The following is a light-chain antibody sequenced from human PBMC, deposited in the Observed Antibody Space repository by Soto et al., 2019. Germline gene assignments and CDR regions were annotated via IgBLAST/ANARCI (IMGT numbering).Light chain of an antibody. J-gene: IGLJ3*02. V-gene: IGLV2-23*03. CDR3: CSYAGSSTFWV. Sequence: QSALTQPASVSGSPGQSITISCTGTSSDVGSYNLVSWYQHHPGKAPKLMIYEGSKRPSGVSNRFSGSKSGNTASLTISGLQAEDEADYYSCSYAGSSTFWVFGGGTKLTVL. CDR1: SSDVGSYNL. CDR2: EGS.